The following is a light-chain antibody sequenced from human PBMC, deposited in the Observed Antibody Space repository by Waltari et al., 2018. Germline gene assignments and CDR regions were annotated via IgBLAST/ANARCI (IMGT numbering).Light chain of an antibody. CDR1: QSVLSSSNNKNY. CDR2: WAS. Sequence: DIVMTQSPDSLAVSLGERATINCKCSQSVLSSSNNKNYLGWYQQKPAQPPKLLISWASTRESGVPDRFSGSGSGTDFTLTISSLQAEDVAVYYCQQCYTSPYTFGQGTKLEIK. V-gene: IGKV4-1*01. J-gene: IGKJ2*01. CDR3: QQCYTSPYT.